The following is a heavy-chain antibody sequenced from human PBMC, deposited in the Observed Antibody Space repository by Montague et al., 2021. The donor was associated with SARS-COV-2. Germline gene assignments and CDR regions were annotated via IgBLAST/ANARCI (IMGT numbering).Heavy chain of an antibody. CDR3: ARDPRYSLSWSFYY. CDR2: TYYRSKWYY. J-gene: IGHJ4*02. D-gene: IGHD6-13*01. Sequence: CAISGDSVSSNTAAWSWIRQSPSRGLERLGWTYYRSKWYYDYAVSVKSRMTTSPDTSKNQFSLQLSSVTPEDRAVYYCARDPRYSLSWSFYYWGQGTLVTVSS. CDR1: GDSVSSNTAA. V-gene: IGHV6-1*01.